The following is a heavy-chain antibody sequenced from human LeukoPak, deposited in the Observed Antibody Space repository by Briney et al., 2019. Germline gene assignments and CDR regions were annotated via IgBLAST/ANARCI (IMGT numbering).Heavy chain of an antibody. V-gene: IGHV1-69*13. Sequence: AASVRVSCKASGGTFSSYAISWVRQAPGQGLEWMGGIIPIFGTANYAQKLQGRVTITADESTSTAYMELSSLRSDDTAVYYCALRYFDWLSRSRVYYYYGMDVWGKGTTVTVSS. CDR3: ALRYFDWLSRSRVYYYYGMDV. D-gene: IGHD3-9*01. CDR2: IIPIFGTA. CDR1: GGTFSSYA. J-gene: IGHJ6*04.